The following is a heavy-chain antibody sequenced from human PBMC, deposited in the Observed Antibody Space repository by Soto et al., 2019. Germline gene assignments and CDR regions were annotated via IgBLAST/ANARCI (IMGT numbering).Heavy chain of an antibody. V-gene: IGHV2-26*01. CDR3: ARIEECSSTSCYSDAFDI. Sequence: SGPTLVNPTETLTLTCTVSGFSLSNARMGVSWIRQPPGKALEWLAHIFSNDEKSYSTSLKSRLTISKDTSKSQVVLTMTNMDPVDTATYYCARIEECSSTSCYSDAFDIWGQGTMVTVSS. D-gene: IGHD2-2*01. CDR2: IFSNDEK. CDR1: GFSLSNARMG. J-gene: IGHJ3*02.